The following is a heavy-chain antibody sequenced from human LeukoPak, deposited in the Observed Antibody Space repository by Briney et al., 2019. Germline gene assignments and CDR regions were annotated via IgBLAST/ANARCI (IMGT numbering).Heavy chain of an antibody. V-gene: IGHV3-30*02. Sequence: GGSLRLSCAASGSTFSSYGMHWVRQAPGKGLEWVAFIRYDGSNKYYADSVKGRFTISRDNAKNTLYLQMNSLRAEDTAVYYCAKVGPTVTHPAFDIWGQGTMVTVSS. CDR1: GSTFSSYG. CDR2: IRYDGSNK. D-gene: IGHD4-11*01. CDR3: AKVGPTVTHPAFDI. J-gene: IGHJ3*02.